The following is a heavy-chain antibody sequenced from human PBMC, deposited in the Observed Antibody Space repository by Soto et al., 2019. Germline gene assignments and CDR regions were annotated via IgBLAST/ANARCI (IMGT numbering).Heavy chain of an antibody. CDR2: MNPNSGNT. CDR1: GYTFTSYD. CDR3: ARDHSSSWGPYNWFDP. D-gene: IGHD6-13*01. J-gene: IGHJ5*02. Sequence: ASVKVSCKASGYTFTSYDINCVRQATGQVLEWMGWMNPNSGNTGYAQKFQGRVTMTRNTSISTACMELSSLRSEDTAVYYCARDHSSSWGPYNWFDPWGQGTLVTVSS. V-gene: IGHV1-8*01.